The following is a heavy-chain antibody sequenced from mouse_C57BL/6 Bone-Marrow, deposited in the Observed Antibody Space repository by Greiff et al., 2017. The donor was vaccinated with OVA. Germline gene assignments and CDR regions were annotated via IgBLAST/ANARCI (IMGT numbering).Heavy chain of an antibody. V-gene: IGHV1-55*01. CDR3: ARGDNISSNGFAD. CDR2: IYPGSGST. Sequence: QVQLQQPGAELVKPGASVKMSCKASGYTFTSYWITWVKQRPGQGLEWIGDIYPGSGSTNYNEKFKSKATLTVDTSSSTAYMLLSSLTSEDSAVYYCARGDNISSNGFADWGQGTLVTVSA. D-gene: IGHD2-5*01. CDR1: GYTFTSYW. J-gene: IGHJ3*01.